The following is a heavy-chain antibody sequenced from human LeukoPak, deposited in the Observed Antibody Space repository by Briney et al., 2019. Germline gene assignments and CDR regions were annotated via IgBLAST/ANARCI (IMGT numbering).Heavy chain of an antibody. CDR1: GFTFDDYG. Sequence: AGGSLRLSCAASGFTFDDYGMSWVRQAPGKGLEWVSGINWNGGSTGYADSVKGRFTISRDNAKNSLYLQMNSLRAEDTALYYCARAHSSSWSIGELENALYDYWGQGTLVTVSS. J-gene: IGHJ4*02. CDR3: ARAHSSSWSIGELENALYDY. CDR2: INWNGGST. D-gene: IGHD6-13*01. V-gene: IGHV3-20*04.